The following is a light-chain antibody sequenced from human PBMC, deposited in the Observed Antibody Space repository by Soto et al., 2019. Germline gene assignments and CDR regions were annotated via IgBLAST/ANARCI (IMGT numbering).Light chain of an antibody. J-gene: IGLJ3*02. CDR1: TSDVGGYNY. Sequence: QSVLTQPASVSGSPGQSIAISCTGTTSDVGGYNYVSWYQQHPDKAPKLIIYEVSNRPSGVSNRFSGSKSGNTASLTISGLQAEDEADYYCCSYTSSDTWVFGGGTKLTVL. CDR2: EVS. V-gene: IGLV2-14*01. CDR3: CSYTSSDTWV.